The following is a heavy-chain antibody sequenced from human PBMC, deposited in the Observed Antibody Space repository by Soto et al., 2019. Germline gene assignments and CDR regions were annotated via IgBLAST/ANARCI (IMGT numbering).Heavy chain of an antibody. CDR1: GYSFTSYW. Sequence: GESLKISCKGSGYSFTSYWIGWVRQMPGKGLEWMGIIYPGDSDTRYSPSFQGRVTISADKSISTAYLQWSSLKASDTAMYYCARPIGYYYDSSGFHPFDYWGQGTLVTVSS. J-gene: IGHJ4*02. CDR3: ARPIGYYYDSSGFHPFDY. CDR2: IYPGDSDT. V-gene: IGHV5-51*01. D-gene: IGHD3-22*01.